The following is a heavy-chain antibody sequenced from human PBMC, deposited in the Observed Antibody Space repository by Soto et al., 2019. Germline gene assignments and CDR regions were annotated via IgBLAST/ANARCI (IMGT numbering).Heavy chain of an antibody. Sequence: GGSLILSCAASGFTVSSNDMSWVRQAPGKGLEWVSVIYSGGSTYYADSVKGRFTISRDNSKNTLYLQMNSLRAEDTAVYYCARCTSPVSSWYIFDYWGQGTLVTVSS. J-gene: IGHJ4*02. V-gene: IGHV3-53*01. CDR1: GFTVSSND. CDR3: ARCTSPVSSWYIFDY. CDR2: IYSGGST. D-gene: IGHD6-13*01.